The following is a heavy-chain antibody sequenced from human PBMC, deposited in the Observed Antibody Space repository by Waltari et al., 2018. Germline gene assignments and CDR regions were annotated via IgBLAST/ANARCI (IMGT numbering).Heavy chain of an antibody. CDR1: GGSISSYY. V-gene: IGHV4-4*07. CDR3: ARYACGIVGAYRAFDI. D-gene: IGHD1-26*01. CDR2: IYTSRST. J-gene: IGHJ3*02. Sequence: QVQLQESGPGLVKPSETLSLTCTVSGGSISSYYWSWIRQPAGKGLEWTGRIYTSRSTDYNPSLKSRVTMSVDTSKTQFSLKMSSVTAADTAVYYCARYACGIVGAYRAFDIWGQGTMVTVSS.